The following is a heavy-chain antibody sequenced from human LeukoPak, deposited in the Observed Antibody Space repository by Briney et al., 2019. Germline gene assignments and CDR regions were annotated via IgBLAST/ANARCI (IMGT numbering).Heavy chain of an antibody. D-gene: IGHD2-2*01. J-gene: IGHJ4*02. Sequence: SETLSLTCTVSGGSISSSSYYWGWIRQPPGKGLEWIASMFYSGNTYQNPSLKSRVTISVDTSKNQLSLKLTSVTAADTAVYYCARGPTYQPIDYWGQGTLVTVSS. CDR2: MFYSGNT. CDR3: ARGPTYQPIDY. V-gene: IGHV4-39*01. CDR1: GGSISSSSYY.